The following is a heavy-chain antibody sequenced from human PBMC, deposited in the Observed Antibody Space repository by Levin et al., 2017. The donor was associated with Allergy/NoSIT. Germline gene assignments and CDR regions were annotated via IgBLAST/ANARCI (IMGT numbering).Heavy chain of an antibody. J-gene: IGHJ4*02. D-gene: IGHD2-21*02. CDR2: ITPDGNNK. CDR3: AKGGDMDY. V-gene: IGHV3-30*02. CDR1: GFTFSTYG. Sequence: PGGSLRLSCVVSGFTFSTYGMHWVRQAPGKGLEWVAIITPDGNNKYYATSVKGRFTISRDNSKNTVYLHMNSLTTDDTAVYYCAKGGDMDYWGQGTLVTVSS.